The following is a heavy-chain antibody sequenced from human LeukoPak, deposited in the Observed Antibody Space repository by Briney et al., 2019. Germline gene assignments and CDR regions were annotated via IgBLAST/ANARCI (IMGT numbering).Heavy chain of an antibody. D-gene: IGHD1-26*01. CDR3: TTELRWELPATDY. J-gene: IGHJ4*02. CDR2: IKSKTDGGTT. CDR1: GFTFSNAW. V-gene: IGHV3-15*01. Sequence: GASLRLSCAASGFTFSNAWMRWVRQAPGKGLEWVGRIKSKTDGGTTDYAAPVKGRFTISRDDSKNTFYLQMNSLKTDDTAVYYCTTELRWELPATDYWGQGTLVTVSS.